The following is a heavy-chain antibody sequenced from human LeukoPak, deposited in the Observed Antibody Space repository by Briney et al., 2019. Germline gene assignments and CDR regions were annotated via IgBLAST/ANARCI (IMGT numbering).Heavy chain of an antibody. CDR1: GFTFSSYS. J-gene: IGHJ4*02. CDR2: ISSSSSYI. D-gene: IGHD3-22*01. CDR3: ARALGDYDSSGYYYDY. Sequence: GGSLRLSCAASGFTFSSYSMNWVRQAPGKGLEWVSSISSSSSYIYYADSVKGRFTISRDNAKNSLYLQMNSLRAEDTAVYYCARALGDYDSSGYYYDYWGQGTLVTVSS. V-gene: IGHV3-21*01.